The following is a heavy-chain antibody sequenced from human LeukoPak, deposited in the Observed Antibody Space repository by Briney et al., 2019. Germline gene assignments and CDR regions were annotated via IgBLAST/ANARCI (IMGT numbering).Heavy chain of an antibody. CDR2: IYTSGST. D-gene: IGHD1-26*01. Sequence: SETLSLTYTVSGGSISSYYWSWIRQPAGKGLEWIGRIYTSGSTNYNASLKSRVSMSVDTSKNQFSLKLSSVTAADTAVFYCARENSGSYREFDYWGQGTLVTVSS. J-gene: IGHJ4*02. V-gene: IGHV4-4*07. CDR1: GGSISSYY. CDR3: ARENSGSYREFDY.